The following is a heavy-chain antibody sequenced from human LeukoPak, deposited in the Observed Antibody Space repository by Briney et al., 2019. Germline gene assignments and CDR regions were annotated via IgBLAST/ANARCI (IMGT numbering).Heavy chain of an antibody. CDR3: ARGYDINDDY. J-gene: IGHJ4*02. D-gene: IGHD3-22*01. CDR2: INHSGST. Sequence: SETLSLTCAVYGGSFSGYYWSWIRQPPGKGLEWIGEINHSGSTNYNPSLKSQVTISVDTSKNQFSLKLSSVTAADTAVYYCARGYDINDDYWGQGTLVTVSS. V-gene: IGHV4-34*01. CDR1: GGSFSGYY.